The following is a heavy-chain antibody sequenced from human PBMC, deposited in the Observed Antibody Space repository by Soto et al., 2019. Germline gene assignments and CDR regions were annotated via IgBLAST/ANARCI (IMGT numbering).Heavy chain of an antibody. Sequence: QVQLVQSGAEVKQPGSSVRVSCKASGGTFSNFAISWVRQAPGQGLEWMGGIIPIFGTANYAQKFQGRVTITADESTSTAYMELSSLRSEDTAVYYCAREQSILTGYSRAFDIWGQGTMVTVSS. CDR2: IIPIFGTA. CDR3: AREQSILTGYSRAFDI. J-gene: IGHJ3*02. V-gene: IGHV1-69*01. CDR1: GGTFSNFA. D-gene: IGHD3-9*01.